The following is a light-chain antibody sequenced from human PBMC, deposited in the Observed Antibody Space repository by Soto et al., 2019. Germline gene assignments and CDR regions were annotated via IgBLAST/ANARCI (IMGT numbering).Light chain of an antibody. J-gene: IGLJ1*01. Sequence: QSALTQPASVSGSPGQSITVSCTGTSSDIGTYNYVSWYQQHPGKAPKVIIYEVNNRPSGVSNRFSGSKSGNTASLTISGLQAEDGADYYCASFTTSSTRVFGTGTKVTVL. V-gene: IGLV2-14*01. CDR2: EVN. CDR3: ASFTTSSTRV. CDR1: SSDIGTYNY.